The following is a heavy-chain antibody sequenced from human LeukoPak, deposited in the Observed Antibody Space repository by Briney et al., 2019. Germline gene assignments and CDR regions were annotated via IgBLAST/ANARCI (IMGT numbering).Heavy chain of an antibody. Sequence: GASVKVSCKASGGTFSSYAISWVRQAPGQGLEWMGGIIPIFGTANYAQKFQGRVTITTDESTSTAYMELSSLRSEDTAVYYCARAGFWSGVGPPYYFDYWGQGTLVTVSS. CDR3: ARAGFWSGVGPPYYFDY. V-gene: IGHV1-69*05. CDR1: GGTFSSYA. CDR2: IIPIFGTA. D-gene: IGHD3-3*01. J-gene: IGHJ4*02.